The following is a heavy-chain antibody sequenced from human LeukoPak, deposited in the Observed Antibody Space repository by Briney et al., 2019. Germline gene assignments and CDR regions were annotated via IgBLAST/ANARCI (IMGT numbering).Heavy chain of an antibody. J-gene: IGHJ6*03. V-gene: IGHV3-9*01. CDR2: ISWNSGSI. CDR3: AREGWIQLWSQYYYMDV. D-gene: IGHD5-18*01. CDR1: GFTFDDYA. Sequence: GRSLRLSCAASGFTFDDYAMHWVRQAPGKGLEWVSGISWNSGSIGYADSVKGRFTISRDNAKNSLYLQMNSLRAEDTAVYYCAREGWIQLWSQYYYMDVWGKGTTVTVSS.